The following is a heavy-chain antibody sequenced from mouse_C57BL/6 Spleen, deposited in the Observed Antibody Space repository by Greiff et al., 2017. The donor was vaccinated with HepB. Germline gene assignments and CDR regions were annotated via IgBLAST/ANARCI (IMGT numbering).Heavy chain of an antibody. J-gene: IGHJ3*01. Sequence: QVQLKESGAELVRPGASVTLSCKASGYTFTDYEMHWVKQTPVHGLEWIGAIDPETGGTAYNQKFKGKAILTADKSSSTAYMELRSLTSEDSAVYYCTRSFYYYGREGFAYWGQGTLVTVSA. CDR3: TRSFYYYGREGFAY. CDR1: GYTFTDYE. CDR2: IDPETGGT. V-gene: IGHV1-15*01. D-gene: IGHD1-1*01.